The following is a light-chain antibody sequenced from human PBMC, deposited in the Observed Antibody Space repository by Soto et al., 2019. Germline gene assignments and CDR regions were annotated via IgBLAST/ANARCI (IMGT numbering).Light chain of an antibody. CDR3: QQYYSYPPFT. CDR2: AAS. CDR1: QAIRSA. J-gene: IGKJ3*01. V-gene: IGKV1-6*01. Sequence: AIQLTQSPSALSASVGDRVTITCRASQAIRSALGWYQQKPGKVPKLLIYAASTLQSGVPSRFSGSGFGTDFTLTISCLQSEDFATYYCQQYYSYPPFTFGPGTKVDIK.